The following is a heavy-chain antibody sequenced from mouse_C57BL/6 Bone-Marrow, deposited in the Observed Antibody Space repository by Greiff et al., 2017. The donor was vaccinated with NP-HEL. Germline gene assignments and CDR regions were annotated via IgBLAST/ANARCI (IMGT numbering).Heavy chain of an antibody. D-gene: IGHD2-1*01. V-gene: IGHV1-81*01. J-gene: IGHJ3*01. CDR3: AREGYYGNLAWFAY. CDR1: GYTFTSYG. Sequence: VQLQQSGAELARPGASVKLSCKASGYTFTSYGISWVKQRTGQGLEWIGAIYPRSGNTYYNEKFKGKATLTADKSSSTAYMELRSLTSEDSAVYFCAREGYYGNLAWFAYWGQGTLVTVSA. CDR2: IYPRSGNT.